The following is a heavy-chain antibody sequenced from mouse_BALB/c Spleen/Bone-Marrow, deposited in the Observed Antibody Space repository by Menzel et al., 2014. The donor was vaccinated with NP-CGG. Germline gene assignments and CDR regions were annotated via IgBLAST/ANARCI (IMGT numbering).Heavy chain of an antibody. CDR1: GFSLTSYG. J-gene: IGHJ3*01. V-gene: IGHV2-2*02. CDR2: IWSGGST. CDR3: ARRGGTTTPFSY. Sequence: QVHVKQSGPGLVQPSQSLSITCTVSGFSLTSYGVHWVRQSPGKGLEWLGVIWSGGSTDYNAAFISRLSISKDNSKSQVFFKMKSLQANDTAIYYCARRGGTTTPFSYWDQGTLVAVSA. D-gene: IGHD1-1*01.